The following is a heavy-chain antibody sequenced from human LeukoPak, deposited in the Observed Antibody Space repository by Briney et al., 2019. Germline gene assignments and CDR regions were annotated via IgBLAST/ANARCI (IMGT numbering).Heavy chain of an antibody. Sequence: KPSETLSLTCAVSGYPINTGRYWGWIRQPPGKGLEWIGSVYHSGTTFYNPSLKSRLTISVDTSKNQFSLNLRSVTAADTAVYYCARSLSTAGIDFWGQGTLVTVSS. CDR1: GYPINTGRY. V-gene: IGHV4-38-2*01. D-gene: IGHD2-2*01. CDR2: VYHSGTT. J-gene: IGHJ4*02. CDR3: ARSLSTAGIDF.